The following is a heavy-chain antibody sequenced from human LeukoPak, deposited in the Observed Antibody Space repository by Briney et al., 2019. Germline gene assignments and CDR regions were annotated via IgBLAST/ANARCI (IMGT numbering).Heavy chain of an antibody. CDR1: GGSISSGDYY. V-gene: IGHV4-30-4*08. D-gene: IGHD3-3*01. J-gene: IGHJ3*02. Sequence: PSETLSLTCTVSGGSISSGDYYWSWIRQPPGKGLEWIGYIYYSGSTYYNPSLKSRVTISVDTSKNQFPLKLSSVTAADTAVYYCATQHPVFGDAFDIWGQGTMVTVSS. CDR3: ATQHPVFGDAFDI. CDR2: IYYSGST.